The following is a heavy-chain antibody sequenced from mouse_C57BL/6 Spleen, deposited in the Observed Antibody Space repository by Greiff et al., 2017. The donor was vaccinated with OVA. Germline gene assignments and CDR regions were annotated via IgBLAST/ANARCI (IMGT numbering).Heavy chain of an antibody. D-gene: IGHD1-1*01. CDR3: TRDLGSTTVDWYFDV. V-gene: IGHV5-9-1*02. CDR2: ISSGGDYI. Sequence: EVMLVESGEGLVKPGGSLKLSCAASGFTFSSYAMSWVRPTPEKRLEWVAYISSGGDYIYYADTVKGRFTISRDNARNTLYLQMSSLKSEDTAMYYCTRDLGSTTVDWYFDVWGTGTTVTVSS. CDR1: GFTFSSYA. J-gene: IGHJ1*03.